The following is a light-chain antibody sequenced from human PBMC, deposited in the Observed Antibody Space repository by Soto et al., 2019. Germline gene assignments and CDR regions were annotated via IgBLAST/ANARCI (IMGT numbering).Light chain of an antibody. CDR3: QQYNNWLT. CDR2: GPS. J-gene: IGKJ4*01. CDR1: QSVSSN. Sequence: EIVMTHSPATLSVSPGERATLSCRASQSVSSNLAWYQQKPGQAPRLLIYGPSTRATGIPARFSGSGSGTEFTLTISSLQSEDFAVYYCQQYNNWLTFGGGTKVEIK. V-gene: IGKV3-15*01.